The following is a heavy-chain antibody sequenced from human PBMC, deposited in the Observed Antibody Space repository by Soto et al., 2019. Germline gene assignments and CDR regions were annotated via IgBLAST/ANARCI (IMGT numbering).Heavy chain of an antibody. CDR3: ARSSSYGFSYNWFDP. J-gene: IGHJ5*02. CDR2: VYPGDSDT. V-gene: IGHV5-51*01. D-gene: IGHD4-17*01. Sequence: PGESLKIAWKGSGYSFTSHWIGWVRQMPGKGLEWMGIVYPGDSDTRYSPSFQGQVTISADKSISTAYLQWSSLKASDTAMYYCARSSSYGFSYNWFDPWGQGTLVTVSS. CDR1: GYSFTSHW.